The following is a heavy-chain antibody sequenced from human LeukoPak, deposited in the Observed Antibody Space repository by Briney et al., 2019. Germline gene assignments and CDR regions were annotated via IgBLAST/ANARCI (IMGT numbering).Heavy chain of an antibody. D-gene: IGHD1-26*01. J-gene: IGHJ4*02. V-gene: IGHV3-23*01. CDR2: ISGSGGST. CDR1: GFTFSSYA. CDR3: AKDPGIVGTEDY. Sequence: GSLRLSCAASGFTFSSYAMSWVRQAPGKGLEWVSAISGSGGSTYYADSVKGRFTISRDNSKNTLYLQMNSLRAEDTAVYYCAKDPGIVGTEDYWGQGTLVTVSS.